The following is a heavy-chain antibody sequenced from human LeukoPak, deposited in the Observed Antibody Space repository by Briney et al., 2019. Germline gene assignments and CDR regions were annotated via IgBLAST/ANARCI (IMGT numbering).Heavy chain of an antibody. CDR3: ACSSSWHYYYGMDV. Sequence: SETLSLTCTVSGGSISSYYWSWIRQPPGKGLEWIGYIYYSGSTNYNPSLKSRVTISVDTSKNQFSLKLSSVTAADTAVYCCACSSSWHYYYGMDVWGQGTTVTVSS. CDR2: IYYSGST. CDR1: GGSISSYY. V-gene: IGHV4-59*01. J-gene: IGHJ6*02. D-gene: IGHD6-6*01.